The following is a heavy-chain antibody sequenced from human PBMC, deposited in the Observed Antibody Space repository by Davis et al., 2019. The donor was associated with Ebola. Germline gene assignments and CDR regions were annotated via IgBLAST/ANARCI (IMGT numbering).Heavy chain of an antibody. Sequence: GGSLRLSCAASGFTFSDYYMSWIRQAPGKGLEWVSAISGSGGSTHYADSVKGRFTISRDNSKNTLYLQMKSLRAEDTAVYYCAKDRESSSGYYDTFDIWGQGTMVTVSS. CDR2: ISGSGGST. V-gene: IGHV3-23*01. D-gene: IGHD3-22*01. CDR3: AKDRESSSGYYDTFDI. CDR1: GFTFSDYY. J-gene: IGHJ3*02.